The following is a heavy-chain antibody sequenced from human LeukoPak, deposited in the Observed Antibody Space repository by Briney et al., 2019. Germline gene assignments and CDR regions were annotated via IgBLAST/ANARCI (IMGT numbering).Heavy chain of an antibody. D-gene: IGHD6-19*01. Sequence: PGGSLRLSCAASGFTFSSYWMHWVRQAPGKGLVWVSRINTDGSSTSYADSAKGRFTISRDNSKNTLYLQMNSLRAEDTAVYYCARSAAVAGNDYWGQGTLVTVSS. V-gene: IGHV3-74*01. CDR3: ARSAAVAGNDY. CDR1: GFTFSSYW. J-gene: IGHJ4*02. CDR2: INTDGSST.